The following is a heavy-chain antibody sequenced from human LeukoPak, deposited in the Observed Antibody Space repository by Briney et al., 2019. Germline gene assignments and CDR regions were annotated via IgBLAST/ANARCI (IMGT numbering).Heavy chain of an antibody. J-gene: IGHJ6*03. Sequence: GSLRLSRAASGFTVSSNYMSWVRQAPGKGLEWVSVIYSGGSTYYADSVKGRFTISRDNSKNTLYLQMNSLRAEDTAVYYCARGNSSSWYRYYYYYYYMDVWGKGTTVTVSS. V-gene: IGHV3-66*02. CDR1: GFTVSSNY. CDR3: ARGNSSSWYRYYYYYYYMDV. CDR2: IYSGGST. D-gene: IGHD6-13*01.